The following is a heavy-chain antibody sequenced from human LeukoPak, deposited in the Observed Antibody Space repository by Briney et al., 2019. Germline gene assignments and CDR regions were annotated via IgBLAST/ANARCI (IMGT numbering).Heavy chain of an antibody. V-gene: IGHV4-4*07. CDR3: ARVSLGQEQWVARAPNTFDI. Sequence: PSETLSLTCIVSTDSISSYYWSWVRQPAGKQLEWIGRIDISGNTNYNPSLKSRVTMSVDMSKNQISLNLSSVTAADTAVYFCARVSLGQEQWVARAPNTFDIWGQGTMVAVSS. CDR2: IDISGNT. D-gene: IGHD6-19*01. J-gene: IGHJ3*02. CDR1: TDSISSYY.